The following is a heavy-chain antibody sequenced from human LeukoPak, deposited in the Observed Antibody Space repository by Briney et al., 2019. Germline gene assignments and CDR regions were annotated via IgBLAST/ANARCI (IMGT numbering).Heavy chain of an antibody. CDR1: GYSISSGYY. V-gene: IGHV4-38-2*02. CDR2: IYHSGST. CDR3: ARGYSSGWDDY. D-gene: IGHD6-19*01. Sequence: SETLSLTCTVSGYSISSGYYWGWIRPPPGKGLEWIGSIYHSGSTYYNPSLKSRVTISVDTSKNQFSLKLSSVTAADTAVYYCARGYSSGWDDYWGQGTLVTVSS. J-gene: IGHJ4*02.